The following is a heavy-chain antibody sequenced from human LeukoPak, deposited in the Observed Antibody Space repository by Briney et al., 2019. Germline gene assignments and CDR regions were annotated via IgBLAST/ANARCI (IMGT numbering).Heavy chain of an antibody. CDR3: ARYCSGGDCYSKALDY. D-gene: IGHD2-15*01. J-gene: IGHJ4*02. CDR1: GVSISSSSYF. CDR2: IYYTGST. V-gene: IGHV4-39*07. Sequence: SETLSLTCTVSGVSISSSSYFWGWIRQPPGKGLEWIGSIYYTGSTYYNPSLKSRLTISVDTSLNQFSLKLNSVTAADTAVYYCARYCSGGDCYSKALDYWGQGILVTVSS.